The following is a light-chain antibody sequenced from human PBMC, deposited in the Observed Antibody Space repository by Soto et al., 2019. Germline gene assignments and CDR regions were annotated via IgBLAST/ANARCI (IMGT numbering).Light chain of an antibody. V-gene: IGKV1-5*03. J-gene: IGKJ1*01. CDR2: KAS. CDR1: QSISSW. Sequence: DIQMTQSPSTLSASVGDRVTITCRASQSISSWLAWYQQKPGKAPKRLSYKASSLESGVPSRFSGSGSGTEFTLTISSLQPDDFATYYCQQYNSSPWTFGQGTKVEIK. CDR3: QQYNSSPWT.